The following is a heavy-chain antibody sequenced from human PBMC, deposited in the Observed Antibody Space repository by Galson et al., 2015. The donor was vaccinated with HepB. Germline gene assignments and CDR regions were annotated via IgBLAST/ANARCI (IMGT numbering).Heavy chain of an antibody. J-gene: IGHJ4*02. Sequence: TLSLTCTVSGDSISRRDHYWSWIRQPPGKGLEWIGYFYYRGSTYYNPSLKSRLTISVDASKNQFSLELSSVTAADTAVYYCARGGGYFHDNSGHTLGHWGQGALVTVSS. CDR1: GDSISRRDHY. D-gene: IGHD3-22*01. V-gene: IGHV4-30-4*01. CDR3: ARGGGYFHDNSGHTLGH. CDR2: FYYRGST.